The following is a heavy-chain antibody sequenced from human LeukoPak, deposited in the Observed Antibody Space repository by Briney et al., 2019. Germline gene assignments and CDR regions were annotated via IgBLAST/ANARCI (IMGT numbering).Heavy chain of an antibody. CDR2: IYPSGST. CDR3: ARDRSGYSEYYFDY. Sequence: SETLSLTCTVSGGSTNTYCWGWIRQPAEKGLEWIGRIYPSGSTYYNPSLKSRVTISIDKSKNQFSLRLTSVTAADTAVYYCARDRSGYSEYYFDYWGQGSLVTVSS. J-gene: IGHJ4*02. D-gene: IGHD5-12*01. V-gene: IGHV4-4*07. CDR1: GGSTNTYC.